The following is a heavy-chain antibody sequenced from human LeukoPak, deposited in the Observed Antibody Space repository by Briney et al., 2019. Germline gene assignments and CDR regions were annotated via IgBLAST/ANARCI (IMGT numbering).Heavy chain of an antibody. J-gene: IGHJ3*02. CDR1: GDSISSSSYY. V-gene: IGHV4-39*07. CDR3: ARDYLGGNPDAFDI. D-gene: IGHD4-23*01. Sequence: PSETLSLTCTVSGDSISSSSYYWGWIRQPPGKELEWIGSIYYSGSTYYNPSLNSRVTISVDTSKNQFSLKLSSVTAAATAVYYCARDYLGGNPDAFDIWGQGTMVTVSS. CDR2: IYYSGST.